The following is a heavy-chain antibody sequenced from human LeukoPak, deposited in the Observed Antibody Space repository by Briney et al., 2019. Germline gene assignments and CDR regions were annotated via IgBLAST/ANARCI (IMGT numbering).Heavy chain of an antibody. J-gene: IGHJ4*02. Sequence: PSETLSLTCAVYGGSFSGYYWSWIRQPPGKGLEWIGEINHSGSTNYNPSLKSRVTISVDTSKNQFSLKLSSVTAADTAVYYCARAEDIVVVVARTPFDSWGQGTLVTVSS. V-gene: IGHV4-34*01. CDR3: ARAEDIVVVVARTPFDS. CDR2: INHSGST. CDR1: GGSFSGYY. D-gene: IGHD2-15*01.